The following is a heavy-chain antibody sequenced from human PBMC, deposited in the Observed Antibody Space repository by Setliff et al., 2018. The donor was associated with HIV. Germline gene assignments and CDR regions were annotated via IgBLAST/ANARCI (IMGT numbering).Heavy chain of an antibody. D-gene: IGHD6-13*01. V-gene: IGHV1-3*01. J-gene: IGHJ4*02. Sequence: ASVKVSCKASGYTFSNYVMQWVRQAPGQRLEWMGWINVGNGNTKYSEKFQGRVSLTIDTSASTAYMELRSLRSDDTAVYYCARERLVAAAGRGVFDYWGQGTLVTVSS. CDR1: GYTFSNYV. CDR2: INVGNGNT. CDR3: ARERLVAAAGRGVFDY.